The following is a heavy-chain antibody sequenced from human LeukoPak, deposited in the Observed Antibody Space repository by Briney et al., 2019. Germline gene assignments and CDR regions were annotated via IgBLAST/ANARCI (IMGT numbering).Heavy chain of an antibody. CDR2: ISGSGGST. CDR3: ASPYYDFWSGYSSDAYYFDY. D-gene: IGHD3-3*01. V-gene: IGHV3-23*01. Sequence: GGSLRLSCAASGFTFSSYAMSWVRQAPGKGLEWVSAISGSGGSTYYADSVKGRLTISRDNSKNTLYLQMNSLRAEDTAVYYCASPYYDFWSGYSSDAYYFDYWGQGTLVTVSS. J-gene: IGHJ4*02. CDR1: GFTFSSYA.